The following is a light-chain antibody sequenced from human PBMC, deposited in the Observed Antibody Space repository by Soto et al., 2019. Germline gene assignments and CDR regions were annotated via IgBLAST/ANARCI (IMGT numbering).Light chain of an antibody. V-gene: IGLV2-14*01. CDR2: EVS. J-gene: IGLJ2*01. CDR1: SSDVGGYNY. Sequence: QSALTQPASVSGSPGQSITISCTGTSSDVGGYNYVSWCQQHPGKAPKLMIYEVSNRPSGVSNRFSGSKSGNTASLTISGLQAEDEADYYCSSYTSSSTLPVVFGGGTKVTVL. CDR3: SSYTSSSTLPVV.